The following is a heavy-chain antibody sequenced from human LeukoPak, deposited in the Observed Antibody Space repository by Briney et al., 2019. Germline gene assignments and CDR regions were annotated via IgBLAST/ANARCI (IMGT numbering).Heavy chain of an antibody. J-gene: IGHJ4*02. V-gene: IGHV4-59*08. D-gene: IGHD3-10*01. Sequence: SETLSLTCTVSGGSISSYYWSWIRQPPGKGLEWIGYIYYSGSTNYNPSLKSRVTISVDTSKNQFSLKLSSVTAADTAVYYCARHSYRGSGSYDYWGRGTLVTVSS. CDR1: GGSISSYY. CDR2: IYYSGST. CDR3: ARHSYRGSGSYDY.